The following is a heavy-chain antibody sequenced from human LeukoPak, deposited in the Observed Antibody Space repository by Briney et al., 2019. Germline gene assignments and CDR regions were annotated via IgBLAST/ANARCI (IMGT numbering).Heavy chain of an antibody. V-gene: IGHV1-69*05. J-gene: IGHJ4*02. D-gene: IGHD5/OR15-5a*01. CDR3: ARGHVDIVSTIQFDY. CDR1: GGTFSNYA. CDR2: IIPIFATA. Sequence: SVKVSCKASGGTFSNYAFSWVRQAPGQGLEWMGRIIPIFATANYAQNFQGRVTITTDESTSTAYMELSSPRSEDTAVCYCARGHVDIVSTIQFDYWGQGALVTVSS.